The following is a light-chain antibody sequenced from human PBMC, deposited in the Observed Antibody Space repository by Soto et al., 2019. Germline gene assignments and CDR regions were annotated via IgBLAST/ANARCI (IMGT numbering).Light chain of an antibody. Sequence: DIQMTQSPSSLSASVGDRVTITYQASQDIKNYLNWYQQKPGKAPKLLIYEASNLETGVPSRFSGSGSGRTFTFSIGSLQPEDIATYYCQQCDDFITFGGGTRIEIK. J-gene: IGKJ4*01. CDR2: EAS. CDR1: QDIKNY. CDR3: QQCDDFIT. V-gene: IGKV1-33*01.